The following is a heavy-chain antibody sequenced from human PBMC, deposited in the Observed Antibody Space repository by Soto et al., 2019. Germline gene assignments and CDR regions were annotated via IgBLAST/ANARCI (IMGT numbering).Heavy chain of an antibody. V-gene: IGHV4-34*01. CDR3: ARGSGVVAATHVY. D-gene: IGHD2-15*01. CDR2: INHSGST. Sequence: QVQLQQWGAGLLKPSETLSLTCAVYGGSFSGYYWSWIRQPPGKGLEWIGEINHSGSTNYNPSLKSRVTISVDTSKHQFSLKLSSVTAADTAVYYCARGSGVVAATHVYWGQGTLVTVSS. CDR1: GGSFSGYY. J-gene: IGHJ4*02.